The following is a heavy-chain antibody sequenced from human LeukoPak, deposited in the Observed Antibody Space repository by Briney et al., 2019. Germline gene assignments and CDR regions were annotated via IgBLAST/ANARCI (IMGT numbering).Heavy chain of an antibody. V-gene: IGHV3-53*01. CDR3: ARDIGGSGSYNAFDI. CDR1: GFIVRSNN. Sequence: PGGSLRLSCAASGFIVRSNNMNWVRQAPGKGLEWVSVIYNDGSTYYADSVKGRFTISRDNSKNTLYLKMNSLRAEDTAVYYGARDIGGSGSYNAFDIWGQGTMVTVSS. J-gene: IGHJ3*02. CDR2: IYNDGST. D-gene: IGHD3-10*01.